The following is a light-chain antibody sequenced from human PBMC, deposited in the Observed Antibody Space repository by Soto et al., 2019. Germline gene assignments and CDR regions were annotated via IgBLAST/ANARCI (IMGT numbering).Light chain of an antibody. V-gene: IGKV4-1*01. CDR1: QSVLYRSNNKNY. CDR2: WAS. Sequence: DIVMTQSPDSLAVSLGERATINCKSSQSVLYRSNNKNYLAWYQQKPGQPPKLLIYWASTRESGVPDRFSGSGSGTDFSLTINTLQAEDVAVYYCQPYYSTPRTFGQGTKVEIK. J-gene: IGKJ1*01. CDR3: QPYYSTPRT.